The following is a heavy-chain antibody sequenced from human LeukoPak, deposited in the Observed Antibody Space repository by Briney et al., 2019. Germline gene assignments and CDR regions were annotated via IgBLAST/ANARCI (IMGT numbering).Heavy chain of an antibody. CDR3: AKWGPHCVGDYCPALDS. CDR1: RFTFSNYW. D-gene: IGHD2-21*02. V-gene: IGHV3-7*01. Sequence: GGSLRLSCVASRFTFSNYWMSWIRQAPGKGLEWVATINQDGSKKPYARSMKGRFTISRDNAKESLYLQLNSLRADDTAVYYCAKWGPHCVGDYCPALDSWGQGTLVTVSS. J-gene: IGHJ4*02. CDR2: INQDGSKK.